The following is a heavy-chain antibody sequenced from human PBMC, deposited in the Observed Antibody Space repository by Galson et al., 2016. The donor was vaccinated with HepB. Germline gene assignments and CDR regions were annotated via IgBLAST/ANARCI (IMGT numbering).Heavy chain of an antibody. D-gene: IGHD6-13*01. V-gene: IGHV4-59*01. CDR1: GGSMRRYY. Sequence: SETLSLTCTVSGGSMRRYYWSWIRQPPGKGLEWIGYTYYNGNTNYNPSLKSRVTISVDTSKNQFSLKLRTVTAADTAMYYCARASSLAAAGRAYYYGMDVWGRGTTVTVS. CDR3: ARASSLAAAGRAYYYGMDV. J-gene: IGHJ6*02. CDR2: TYYNGNT.